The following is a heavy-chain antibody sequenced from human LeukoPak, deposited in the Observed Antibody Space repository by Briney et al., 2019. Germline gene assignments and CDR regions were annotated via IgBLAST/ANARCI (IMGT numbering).Heavy chain of an antibody. J-gene: IGHJ4*02. CDR3: ARGSWFGEGGVVPTFDY. D-gene: IGHD3-10*01. CDR1: GGTFSSYA. CDR2: IIPIFGTA. Sequence: SVKVSCKASGGTFSSYAISWVRQAPGQGLEWMGGIIPIFGTANYAQKFQGRVTITADKSTCTAYMELSSLRSEDTAVYYCARGSWFGEGGVVPTFDYWGQGTLVTVSS. V-gene: IGHV1-69*06.